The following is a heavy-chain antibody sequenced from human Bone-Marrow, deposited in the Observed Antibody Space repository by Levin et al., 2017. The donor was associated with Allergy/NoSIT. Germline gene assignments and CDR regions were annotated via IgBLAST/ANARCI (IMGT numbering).Heavy chain of an antibody. CDR3: ARDVPGPNFGVGIHYYGMDV. J-gene: IGHJ6*02. CDR1: GGSISSYY. V-gene: IGHV4-59*01. Sequence: SETLSLTCTVSGGSISSYYWSWIRQPPGKGLEWIGYIYYSGSTNYNPSLKSRVTISVDTSKNQFSLKLSSVTAADTAVYYCARDVPGPNFGVGIHYYGMDVWGQGTTVTVSS. D-gene: IGHD3-3*01. CDR2: IYYSGST.